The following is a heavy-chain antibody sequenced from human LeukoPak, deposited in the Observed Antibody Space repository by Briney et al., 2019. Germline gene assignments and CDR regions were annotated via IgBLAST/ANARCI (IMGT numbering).Heavy chain of an antibody. CDR1: GGSISSYY. CDR3: ARAISGSHFDS. CDR2: IYYSGST. Sequence: SETLSLTCTVSGGSISSYYWSWIRQPPGKGLEWIGYIYYSGSTNYNPSLKSRVTISVDTSKNQFSLKLSSVTAADTAVYYCARAISGSHFDSWGQGTLVTVSS. D-gene: IGHD1-26*01. J-gene: IGHJ4*02. V-gene: IGHV4-59*01.